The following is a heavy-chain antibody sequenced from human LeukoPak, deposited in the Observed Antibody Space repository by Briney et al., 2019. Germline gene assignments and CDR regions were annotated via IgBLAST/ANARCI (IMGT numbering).Heavy chain of an antibody. J-gene: IGHJ6*03. CDR1: GYTFTSYA. V-gene: IGHV1-3*03. CDR2: INAGNGNT. Sequence: ASVKVSCKASGYTFTSYAMHWVRQAPGQRLEWMGWINAGNGNTKYSQEFQGRVTITRDTSASTAYMELSSLRSEDMAVYYCVRGQGGYDYYYYYMDVWGKGTTVTVSS. CDR3: VRGQGGYDYYYYYMDV. D-gene: IGHD5-12*01.